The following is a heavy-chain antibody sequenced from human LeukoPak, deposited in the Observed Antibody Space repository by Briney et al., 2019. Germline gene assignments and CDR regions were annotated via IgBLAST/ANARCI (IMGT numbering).Heavy chain of an antibody. Sequence: ASVKVSCKASGYTFTGYYMHWVRQAPGQGLEWMGWINPNSGGTNYAQKFQGRVTMTRDTSISTAYMELSSLRSDDTAVYYCATDRGYCSSTSCYTEGYRPGSFDYWGQGTLVTVSS. CDR3: ATDRGYCSSTSCYTEGYRPGSFDY. D-gene: IGHD2-2*02. V-gene: IGHV1-2*02. CDR2: INPNSGGT. CDR1: GYTFTGYY. J-gene: IGHJ4*02.